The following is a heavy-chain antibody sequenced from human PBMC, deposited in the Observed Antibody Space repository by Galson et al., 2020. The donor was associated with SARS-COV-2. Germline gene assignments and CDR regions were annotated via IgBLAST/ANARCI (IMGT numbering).Heavy chain of an antibody. V-gene: IGHV1-69*04. CDR2: IIPILGIA. D-gene: IGHD6-13*01. CDR3: ASKPGGSSPFDP. J-gene: IGHJ5*02. CDR1: GGTFSSYA. Sequence: GASVKVSCKASGGTFSSYAISWVRQAPGQGLEWMGRIIPILGIANYAQKFQGRVTITADKSTSTAYMELSSLRSEDTAVYYCASKPGGSSPFDPWGQGTLVTVSS.